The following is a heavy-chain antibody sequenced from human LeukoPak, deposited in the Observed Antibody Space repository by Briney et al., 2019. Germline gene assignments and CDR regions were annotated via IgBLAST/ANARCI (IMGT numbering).Heavy chain of an antibody. CDR3: ARDLWKSGIVATTRYYHYGMDV. CDR1: GFTFSSYW. CDR2: IKTDASN. D-gene: IGHD5-12*01. V-gene: IGHV3-74*01. Sequence: PGGSLRLSCAASGFTFSSYWMHWVREAPGKGLVWVSRIKTDASNYYADSVKGRFTISRDNSKNTLYLQMNSLRAEDTAVYYCARDLWKSGIVATTRYYHYGMDVWGQGTTVTVSS. J-gene: IGHJ6*02.